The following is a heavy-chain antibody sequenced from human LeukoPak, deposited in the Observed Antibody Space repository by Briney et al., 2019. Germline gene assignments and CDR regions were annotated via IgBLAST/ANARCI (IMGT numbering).Heavy chain of an antibody. J-gene: IGHJ6*03. V-gene: IGHV4-4*07. D-gene: IGHD1-14*01. CDR3: ARDPPGGYYYYMDV. CDR2: IYTSGST. CDR1: GGSISSYY. Sequence: SETLSLTCTVSGGSISSYYWSWVRQPAGKGLEWVGRIYTSGSTNYNPSLKSRVTMSVEASKNQFSLKLSSVTAADTAVYYCARDPPGGYYYYMDVWGKGTTVTVSS.